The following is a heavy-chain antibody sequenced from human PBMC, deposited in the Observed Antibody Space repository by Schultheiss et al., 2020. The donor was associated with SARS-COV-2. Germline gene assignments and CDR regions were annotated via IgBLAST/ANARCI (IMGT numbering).Heavy chain of an antibody. V-gene: IGHV4-61*02. CDR3: ARHLNSGYDYAYYYYGMDV. Sequence: SETLSLTCTVSGGSISSGSYYWSWIRQPAGKGLEWIGRIYTSGSTNYNPSLKSRVTISVDTSKNQFSLKLSSVTAADTAVYYCARHLNSGYDYAYYYYGMDVWGQGTTVTVSS. CDR1: GGSISSGSYY. D-gene: IGHD5-12*01. CDR2: IYTSGST. J-gene: IGHJ6*02.